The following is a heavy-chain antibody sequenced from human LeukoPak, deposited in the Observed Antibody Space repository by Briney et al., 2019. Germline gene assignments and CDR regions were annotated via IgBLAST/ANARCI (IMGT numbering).Heavy chain of an antibody. D-gene: IGHD3-3*01. CDR1: GGTFSSYA. CDR2: IIPIFGTA. Sequence: SVKVSCKASGGTFSSYAISWVRQAPGQGLEWMGGIIPIFGTANYAQKFQGRVTITADESTSTAYMELSSLRFEDTAVYYCARESDDFWSGYGIELRRRDYYYYYMDVWGKGTTVTVSS. V-gene: IGHV1-69*01. J-gene: IGHJ6*03. CDR3: ARESDDFWSGYGIELRRRDYYYYYMDV.